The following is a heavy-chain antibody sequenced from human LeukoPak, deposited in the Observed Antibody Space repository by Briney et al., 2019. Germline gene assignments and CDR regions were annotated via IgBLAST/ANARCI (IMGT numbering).Heavy chain of an antibody. Sequence: SETLALNCSVYGYYIFSRHCLLWIPHPPANGLEWIGYIYYSGSTYYNPSLKSRVTMSVDTSKNQFSLKLSSVTALDTAVYYCARRDSGYVAFDSWGQGTLVTVSS. D-gene: IGHD5-12*01. V-gene: IGHV4-28*01. CDR3: ARRDSGYVAFDS. CDR2: IYYSGST. J-gene: IGHJ4*02. CDR1: GYYIFSRHC.